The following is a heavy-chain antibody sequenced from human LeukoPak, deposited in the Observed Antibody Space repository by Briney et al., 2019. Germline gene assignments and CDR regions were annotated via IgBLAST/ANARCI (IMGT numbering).Heavy chain of an antibody. CDR1: GGSISSGSYY. J-gene: IGHJ4*02. CDR2: IYASGGT. D-gene: IGHD3-16*01. Sequence: SETLSLTCTVSGGSISSGSYYWSWIRQPAGKGLEWIGHIYASGGTKYNPSLESRVTISIDTSKNQLSLRLSSVTAADTAVYYCTREKSYGYIRADSWGQGTLVAVSS. CDR3: TREKSYGYIRADS. V-gene: IGHV4-61*09.